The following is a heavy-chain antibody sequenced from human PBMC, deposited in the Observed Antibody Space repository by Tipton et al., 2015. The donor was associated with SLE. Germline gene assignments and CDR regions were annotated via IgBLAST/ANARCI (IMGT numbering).Heavy chain of an antibody. CDR3: ARGELYSGASLYYFEY. D-gene: IGHD1-7*01. CDR1: SDSTSSYY. CDR2: IYYSGII. V-gene: IGHV4-59*01. J-gene: IGHJ4*02. Sequence: TLSLTCTVSSDSTSSYYWSWIRQPPGKGLEWIGYIYYSGIISYNPSLKSRVTISVDTSKNQFSLKLSSVTAADTAVYFCARGELYSGASLYYFEYWGQGTLVTVSS.